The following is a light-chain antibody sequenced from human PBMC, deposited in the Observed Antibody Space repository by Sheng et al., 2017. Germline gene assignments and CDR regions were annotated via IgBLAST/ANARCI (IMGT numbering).Light chain of an antibody. CDR3: QESYSSPYMYT. CDR1: QDILKF. J-gene: IGKJ2*01. Sequence: DIQMTQSPSSLSPSVGGRVTITCQASQDILKFLNWFQQKPGKAPKLLIYDASTLETGVPSRFSGGGSGTDFTLTISGLQTEDVACYYCQESYSSPYMYTFGQGTKLEIK. CDR2: DAS. V-gene: IGKV1-39*01.